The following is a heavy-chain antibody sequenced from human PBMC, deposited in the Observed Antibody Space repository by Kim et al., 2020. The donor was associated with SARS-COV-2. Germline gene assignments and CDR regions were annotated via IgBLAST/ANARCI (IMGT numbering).Heavy chain of an antibody. CDR2: RNE. J-gene: IGHJ4*02. V-gene: IGHV3-30*01. D-gene: IGHD3-16*01. Sequence: RNESYADSVKSRLTSSRYNSKNTLYLQMNNLRAENTAVYYCARDGGGYLDGWGKGTLVTVSS. CDR3: ARDGGGYLDG.